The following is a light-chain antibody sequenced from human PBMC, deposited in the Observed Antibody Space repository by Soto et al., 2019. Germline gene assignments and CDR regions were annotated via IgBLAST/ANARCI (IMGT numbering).Light chain of an antibody. Sequence: DIQMTQSPSTLSASVGDRVTITCRASQSISSWLAWYQQKPGKAPKLLIYKASSLESGVPSRFSGSGSGTEFTINISSLQPDDFATYYCQQSNSYSWTFGQGTKVEIK. J-gene: IGKJ1*01. CDR2: KAS. V-gene: IGKV1-5*03. CDR1: QSISSW. CDR3: QQSNSYSWT.